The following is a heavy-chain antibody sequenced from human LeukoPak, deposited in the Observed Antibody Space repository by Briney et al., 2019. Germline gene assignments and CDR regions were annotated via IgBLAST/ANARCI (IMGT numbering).Heavy chain of an antibody. J-gene: IGHJ4*02. Sequence: GGSLRLSCAASGFTFSTYAMHWVRQAPAKGPEWVAVITHEGSIQYYADSVKGRFTISRDNSKNTLSLEMNSLRAEDTAVYYCAKDLSFSTSVFDYWGQGTLVTVSS. CDR2: ITHEGSIQ. D-gene: IGHD6-6*01. V-gene: IGHV3-30*04. CDR3: AKDLSFSTSVFDY. CDR1: GFTFSTYA.